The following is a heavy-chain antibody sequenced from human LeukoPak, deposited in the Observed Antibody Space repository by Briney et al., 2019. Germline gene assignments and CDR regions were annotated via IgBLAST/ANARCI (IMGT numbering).Heavy chain of an antibody. D-gene: IGHD2-15*01. CDR2: INSDGSST. CDR3: ARGAARCSGGHCYPD. CDR1: GFSISNFW. J-gene: IGHJ4*02. Sequence: QPGGSLGLSCAASGFSISNFWMHWVRQAPGKGLVWVSRINSDGSSTTYADSVKGRFTISRDNAKNTLYLQANSLRAEDTAVYYCARGAARCSGGHCYPDWGRGTLVTVSS. V-gene: IGHV3-74*01.